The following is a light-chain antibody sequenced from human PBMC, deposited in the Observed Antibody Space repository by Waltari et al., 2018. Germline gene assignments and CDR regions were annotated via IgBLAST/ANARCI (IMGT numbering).Light chain of an antibody. J-gene: IGLJ3*02. V-gene: IGLV2-14*01. CDR1: TSDLGGYNY. Sequence: QSALTQPASVSGSPGQSITISCTGTTSDLGGYNYVSWYQQHPGKAPKLLIYDVNSRPPGVSNRCSGAKSGNTASLIISGLQAEDEADYYCCSFTSSSTWVFGGGTKLTVL. CDR2: DVN. CDR3: CSFTSSSTWV.